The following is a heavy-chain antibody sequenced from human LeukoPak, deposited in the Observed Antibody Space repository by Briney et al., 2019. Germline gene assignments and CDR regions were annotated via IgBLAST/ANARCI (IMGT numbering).Heavy chain of an antibody. CDR3: ARHGSGWSFDY. Sequence: PSETLSLTCTVSGGSINTYYWGWIRQSPGKGLEWIGYIYSSGTTNYNPSLKSRVTMSIDTSENQFSLKLSSVTAADTALYYCARHGSGWSFDYWGRGALFTVSP. D-gene: IGHD6-19*01. CDR2: IYSSGTT. J-gene: IGHJ4*02. V-gene: IGHV4-59*08. CDR1: GGSINTYY.